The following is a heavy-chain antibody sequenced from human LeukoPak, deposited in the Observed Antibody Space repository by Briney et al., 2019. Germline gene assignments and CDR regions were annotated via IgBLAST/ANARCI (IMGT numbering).Heavy chain of an antibody. D-gene: IGHD4-11*01. J-gene: IGHJ4*02. CDR3: ARANYSPYYFDY. CDR1: GFPFEDYG. V-gene: IGHV3-20*04. CDR2: INWHGGST. Sequence: GGSLRLSCVASGFPFEDYGMSWVRQPAGKGLEWVSSINWHGGSTHYAESVKGRFTISRDNAKNSLFLQMNSLRAEDTALCYCARANYSPYYFDYWGQGTLVTVSS.